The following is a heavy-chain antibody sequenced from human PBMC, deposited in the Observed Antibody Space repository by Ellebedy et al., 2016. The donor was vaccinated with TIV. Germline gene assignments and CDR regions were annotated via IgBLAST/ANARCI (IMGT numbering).Heavy chain of an antibody. CDR2: INPDSGGT. Sequence: AASVKVSCKSSGYTFTGNYIHWVRQAPGQGLQWMGWINPDSGGTSSAQRFQARVTMTRDTSISTAFMELSRLTSDDTAVYYCARVFYGKSGFDYWGQGTLVTVSS. J-gene: IGHJ4*02. CDR1: GYTFTGNY. V-gene: IGHV1-2*02. CDR3: ARVFYGKSGFDY. D-gene: IGHD4-17*01.